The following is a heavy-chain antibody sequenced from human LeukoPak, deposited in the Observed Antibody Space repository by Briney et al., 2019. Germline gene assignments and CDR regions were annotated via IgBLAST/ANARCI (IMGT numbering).Heavy chain of an antibody. CDR2: ISGSGGST. J-gene: IGHJ4*02. CDR1: GFTFSSYA. Sequence: GGSLRLSCAASGFTFSSYAMSWVRQAPGKGLEWVSAISGSGGSTYYADSVKGRFTISRDNSKNTLYLQMNSLRAEDTAVYYCAKDANYYYDSSGYYYIWGQGTLVTVSS. V-gene: IGHV3-23*01. D-gene: IGHD3-22*01. CDR3: AKDANYYYDSSGYYYI.